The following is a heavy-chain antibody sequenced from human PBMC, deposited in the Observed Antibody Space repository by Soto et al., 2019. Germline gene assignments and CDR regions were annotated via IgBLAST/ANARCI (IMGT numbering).Heavy chain of an antibody. D-gene: IGHD6-19*01. CDR2: ISGSGGTT. J-gene: IGHJ4*02. CDR1: GFTLRSYT. CDR3: AKTPRQWLVYFDY. V-gene: IGHV3-23*01. Sequence: GGSLRLSCAASGFTLRSYTMNWVRQAPGKGLEWVSAISGSGGTTYYADSVKGRFTISRDNSKDTLHLQMNSLRAEDTAIYYCAKTPRQWLVYFDYWGQGALVTVSS.